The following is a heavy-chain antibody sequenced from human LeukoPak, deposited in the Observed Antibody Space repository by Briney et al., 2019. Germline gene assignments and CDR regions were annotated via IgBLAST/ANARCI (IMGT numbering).Heavy chain of an antibody. Sequence: GASLRPSCAASGFTFSSYAMSWVRQAPGKGLEWVSAISGGNTYYADSVKGRFTISRDNSKNTLYLQMNSLRAEDTAVYYCAKAAPGSGYYLFDYWGQGTLVTVSS. CDR1: GFTFSSYA. CDR2: ISGGNT. D-gene: IGHD3-22*01. CDR3: AKAAPGSGYYLFDY. J-gene: IGHJ4*02. V-gene: IGHV3-23*01.